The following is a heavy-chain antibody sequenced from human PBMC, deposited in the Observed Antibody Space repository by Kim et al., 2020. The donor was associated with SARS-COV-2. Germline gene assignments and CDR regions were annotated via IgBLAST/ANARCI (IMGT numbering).Heavy chain of an antibody. J-gene: IGHJ6*02. CDR1: GFALSAYY. Sequence: GGSLRLSCAASGFALSAYYMSWIRQAPGEGPEWVSYISNGGGSTTYYADSVKGRFTSSRDYAKNELYLEMNSLRAEDTAVYFCARDKRNKGMDVWGQGTTVTVSS. V-gene: IGHV3-11*01. CDR2: ISNGGGSTT. CDR3: ARDKRNKGMDV.